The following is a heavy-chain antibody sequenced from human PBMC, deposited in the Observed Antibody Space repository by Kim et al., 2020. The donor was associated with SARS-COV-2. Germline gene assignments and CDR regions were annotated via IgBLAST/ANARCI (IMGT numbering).Heavy chain of an antibody. Sequence: KSRVTISVDTSKNQFSLKLSSVTAADTAVYYCARDFLGYYDSNGYYSFDNWGQGALVTVSS. D-gene: IGHD3-22*01. CDR3: ARDFLGYYDSNGYYSFDN. V-gene: IGHV4-39*07. J-gene: IGHJ4*02.